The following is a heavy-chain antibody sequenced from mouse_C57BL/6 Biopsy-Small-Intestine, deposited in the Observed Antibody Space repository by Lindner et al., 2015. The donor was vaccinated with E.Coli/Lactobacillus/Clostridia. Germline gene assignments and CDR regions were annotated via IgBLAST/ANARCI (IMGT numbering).Heavy chain of an antibody. V-gene: IGHV5-17*01. J-gene: IGHJ2*01. CDR3: ARTHYYYGSSYDFDY. Sequence: VQLQESGGGLVKPGGSLKLSCAASGFTFSDYGMHWVRQAPEKGLEWVAYISSGGSTIYYADTVKGRFTISRDNAKNTLFLQMTSLRSEDTAMYYCARTHYYYGSSYDFDYWGQGTTLTVSS. CDR2: ISSGGSTI. D-gene: IGHD1-1*01. CDR1: GFTFSDYG.